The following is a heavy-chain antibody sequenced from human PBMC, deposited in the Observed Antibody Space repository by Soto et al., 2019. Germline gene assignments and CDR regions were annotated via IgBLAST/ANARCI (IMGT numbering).Heavy chain of an antibody. CDR1: GDTFSFYT. Sequence: QVQLVQSGTEVKKPGSSVKVSCKASGDTFSFYTINWVRQAPGLGLEWVGRINPIVSMSNYAQKFQGRVSMTADKSTSTDYMEPRSLRSDDTAMYFCAASYGSGYRAFDYWGQGALVIVSS. CDR2: INPIVSMS. V-gene: IGHV1-69*02. CDR3: AASYGSGYRAFDY. J-gene: IGHJ4*02. D-gene: IGHD3-10*01.